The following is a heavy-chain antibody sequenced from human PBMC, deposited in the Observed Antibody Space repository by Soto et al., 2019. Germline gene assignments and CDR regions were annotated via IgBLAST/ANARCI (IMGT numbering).Heavy chain of an antibody. Sequence: SETLSLTCAVYGGSFSGYYWSWIRQPPGKGLEWIGEINHSGSTNYNPSLKSRVTISVDTSKNQFSLKLSSVTAADTAVYYCARLSPAAAGRGYYFDYWGQGTLVTVSS. D-gene: IGHD6-13*01. CDR2: INHSGST. V-gene: IGHV4-34*01. J-gene: IGHJ4*02. CDR3: ARLSPAAAGRGYYFDY. CDR1: GGSFSGYY.